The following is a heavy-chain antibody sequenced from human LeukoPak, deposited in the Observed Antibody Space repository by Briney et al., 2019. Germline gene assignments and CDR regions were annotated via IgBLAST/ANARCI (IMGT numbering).Heavy chain of an antibody. D-gene: IGHD3-16*01. V-gene: IGHV3-11*04. J-gene: IGHJ6*03. CDR2: ISSSGSTI. CDR1: GFTFSDYY. CDR3: ARDLRTYDYVWGSSRVYYYYMDV. Sequence: GGSLRLSCAASGFTFSDYYMSWIRQAPGKGLEWVSYISSSGSTIYYADSVKGRFTISRDNAENSVYLQMNDLRAEDTGVYYCARDLRTYDYVWGSSRVYYYYMDVWGKGTTVTVSS.